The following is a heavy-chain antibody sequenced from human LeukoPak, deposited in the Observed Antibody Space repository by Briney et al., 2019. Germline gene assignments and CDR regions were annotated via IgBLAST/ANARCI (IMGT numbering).Heavy chain of an antibody. Sequence: PSQTLSLTCAVSGGSISSGGYSWSWIRQPPGKGLEWIGYIYHSGSTYYNPSLKSRVTISVDRSKNQFSLKLSSVTAADTAVYYCARLGGYYGSGSYIDYWGQGTLVTVSS. CDR3: ARLGGYYGSGSYIDY. CDR2: IYHSGST. V-gene: IGHV4-30-2*01. D-gene: IGHD3-10*01. J-gene: IGHJ4*02. CDR1: GGSISSGGYS.